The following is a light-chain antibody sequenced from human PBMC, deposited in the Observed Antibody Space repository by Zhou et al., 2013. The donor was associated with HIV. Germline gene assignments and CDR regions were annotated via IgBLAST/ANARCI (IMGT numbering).Light chain of an antibody. V-gene: IGKV3-20*01. CDR2: GTS. CDR3: QQYEF. Sequence: EIVLTQSPGTLSLSPGETATLSCRGSHGHVAWYQQKPGRIPRLLIYGTSKRASGIPDRFSGSGSGTDATLTISRLESEDFAVYYCQQYEFFGQGTRLDIK. CDR1: HGH. J-gene: IGKJ5*01.